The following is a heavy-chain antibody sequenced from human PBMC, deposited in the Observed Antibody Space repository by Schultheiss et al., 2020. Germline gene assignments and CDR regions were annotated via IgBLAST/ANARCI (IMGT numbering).Heavy chain of an antibody. V-gene: IGHV4-61*08. CDR2: IYYSGST. J-gene: IGHJ4*02. Sequence: SETLSLTCTVSGGSISSGDYYWSWIRQPPGKGLEWIGYIYYSGSTNYNPSLKSRVTISVDTSKNQFSLKLSSVTAEDTAVYYCARVRRVGYDFWSGPFDYWGQGTLVTVSS. CDR3: ARVRRVGYDFWSGPFDY. CDR1: GGSISSGDYY. D-gene: IGHD3-3*01.